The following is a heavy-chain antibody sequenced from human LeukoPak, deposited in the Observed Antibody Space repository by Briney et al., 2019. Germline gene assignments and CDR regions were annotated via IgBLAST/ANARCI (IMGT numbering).Heavy chain of an antibody. J-gene: IGHJ6*03. CDR3: AREGVYYGSGSYYYMDV. D-gene: IGHD3-10*01. Sequence: GRSLRLSCAASGFTFSSYAMHWVRQAPGKGLEWVAVISYDGSNKYYADSVKGRFAISRDNSKNTLYLQMNSLRAEDTAVYYCAREGVYYGSGSYYYMDVWGKGTTVTVSS. CDR2: ISYDGSNK. V-gene: IGHV3-30*09. CDR1: GFTFSSYA.